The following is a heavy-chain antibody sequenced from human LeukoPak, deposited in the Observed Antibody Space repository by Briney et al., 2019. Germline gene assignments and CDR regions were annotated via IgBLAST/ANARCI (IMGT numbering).Heavy chain of an antibody. J-gene: IGHJ4*02. CDR1: GFTFSSYW. Sequence: GGSLRLSCAASGFTFSSYWMSWVRQAPGKGLEWVANIKQDGFEKYYVDSVKGRFTISRDISKNAVYLQMNSLRAEDTAVYYCARDSYGDANFDSWGQGTLVTVSS. CDR3: ARDSYGDANFDS. V-gene: IGHV3-7*03. D-gene: IGHD4-17*01. CDR2: IKQDGFEK.